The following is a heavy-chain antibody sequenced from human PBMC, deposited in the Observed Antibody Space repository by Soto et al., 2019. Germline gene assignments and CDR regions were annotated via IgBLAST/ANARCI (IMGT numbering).Heavy chain of an antibody. CDR2: ISGSGGST. J-gene: IGHJ3*02. D-gene: IGHD2-21*01. V-gene: IGHV3-23*01. CDR1: GFTFSSYA. Sequence: GGSLRLSCEASGFTFSSYAMSWVRQAPGKGLEWVSAISGSGGSTYYADSVKGRFTISRDNSKNTLYLQMNSLRAEDTAVYYCAKKSLYLWWFEGNDAFDIWGQGTMVTVSS. CDR3: AKKSLYLWWFEGNDAFDI.